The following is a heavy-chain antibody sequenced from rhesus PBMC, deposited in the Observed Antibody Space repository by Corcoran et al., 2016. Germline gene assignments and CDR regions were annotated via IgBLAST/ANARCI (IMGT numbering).Heavy chain of an antibody. Sequence: QVQLQESGPGLVKPSETLSLTCAVSGGSISSGYYYWSWIRQPPGKGLEWIGYITYSGSTSYNPSLKSRVTISRDTSKNQFSLKLSSVTAADTAVYYCAREASWIIGLDSWGQGVVVTVSS. CDR1: GGSISSGYYY. CDR2: ITYSGST. CDR3: AREASWIIGLDS. D-gene: IGHD5-12*01. J-gene: IGHJ6*01. V-gene: IGHV4-122*02.